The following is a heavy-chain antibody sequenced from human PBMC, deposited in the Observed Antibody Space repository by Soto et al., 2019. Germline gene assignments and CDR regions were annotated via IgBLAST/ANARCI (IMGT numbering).Heavy chain of an antibody. CDR3: ARDSPLITMVRGIFDY. Sequence: VQLVESGGGLVKPGGSLRLSCAASGFTFSSYSMNWVRQAPGKGLEWVSSISSSSSYIYYADSVKGRFTISRDNAKNSLYLQMNSLRAEDTAVYYCARDSPLITMVRGIFDYWGQGTLVTVSS. CDR2: ISSSSSYI. CDR1: GFTFSSYS. J-gene: IGHJ4*02. V-gene: IGHV3-21*01. D-gene: IGHD3-10*01.